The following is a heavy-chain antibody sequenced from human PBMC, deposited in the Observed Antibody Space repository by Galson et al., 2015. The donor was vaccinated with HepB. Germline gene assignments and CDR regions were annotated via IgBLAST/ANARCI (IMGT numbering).Heavy chain of an antibody. CDR3: ASGSSGSGMLRPFHY. J-gene: IGHJ4*02. V-gene: IGHV5-10-1*01. Sequence: QSGAEEKKPGESLTISCQVSGYNFISYWISWVRQVPGKGLEWMGRIDPSDSYVNYSPSFQGRVSISGDKSISTAYLQWSSLKASDTAIYYCASGSSGSGMLRPFHYWGQGSRVTVSS. CDR1: GYNFISYW. CDR2: IDPSDSYV. D-gene: IGHD3-10*01.